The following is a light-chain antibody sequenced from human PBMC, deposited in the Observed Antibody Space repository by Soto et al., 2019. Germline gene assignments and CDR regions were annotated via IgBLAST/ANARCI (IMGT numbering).Light chain of an antibody. CDR2: LCS. J-gene: IGKJ2*01. CDR1: QSLLHSNGYNY. V-gene: IGKV2-28*01. CDR3: MQALQTPYT. Sequence: DIVMTQSPLSLPVTPGEPASISCRSSQSLLHSNGYNYLDWYLQKPGQSPQLLIYLCSNRASGVPDRFSGSGSGTDFTLKISRVEAEYVGVYYCMQALQTPYTFGQGTKLEIK.